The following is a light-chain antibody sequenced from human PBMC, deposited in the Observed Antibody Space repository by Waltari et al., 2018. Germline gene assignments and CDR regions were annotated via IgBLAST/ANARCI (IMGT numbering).Light chain of an antibody. J-gene: IGKJ1*01. CDR2: KAS. Sequence: DIQMTQSPSTLSASVGDRVTITCLASQSLNNWLAWFQQKPGKAPKGLIYKASILESVVPSRFSGSVSGTEFTLTISSLQPDDFGSYYCQQYQKSPWTFGQVTKVEIK. V-gene: IGKV1-5*03. CDR3: QQYQKSPWT. CDR1: QSLNNW.